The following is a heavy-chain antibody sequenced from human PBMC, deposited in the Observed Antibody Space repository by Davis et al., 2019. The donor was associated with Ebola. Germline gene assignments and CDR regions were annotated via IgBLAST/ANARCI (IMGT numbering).Heavy chain of an antibody. J-gene: IGHJ4*02. CDR2: ISSSGSTI. CDR1: GFTFSSYE. V-gene: IGHV3-48*03. CDR3: AGGVAKGGSGYCGY. Sequence: GESLKISCAASGFTFSSYEMNWVRQAPGKGLEWVSYISSSGSTIYYADSVKGRFTISRDNAKNSLYLQMNSLRAEDTAVYYCAGGVAKGGSGYCGYWGQGTLVTVSS. D-gene: IGHD3-22*01.